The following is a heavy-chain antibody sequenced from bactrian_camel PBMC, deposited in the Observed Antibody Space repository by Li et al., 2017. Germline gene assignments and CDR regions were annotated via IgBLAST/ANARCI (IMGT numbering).Heavy chain of an antibody. CDR1: RFAPFPFSRNT. CDR3: AASDAYYTGDQYAYEYYGCKY. CDR2: MNSGGGS. J-gene: IGHJ4*01. D-gene: IGHD2*01. Sequence: VQLVESGGGLVQPGGSLRLSCEVSRFAPFPFSRNTMSWVRQAPGKGLEWVSSMNSGGGSNYRDSVKGRFTISKDNAKNTLYLQMNSLKPDDTAEYYCAASDAYYTGDQYAYEYYGCKYWGQGTQVTVS. V-gene: IGHV3S31*01.